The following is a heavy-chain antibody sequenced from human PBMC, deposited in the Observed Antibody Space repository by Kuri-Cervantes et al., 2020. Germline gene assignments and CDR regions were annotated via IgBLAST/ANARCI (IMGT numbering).Heavy chain of an antibody. V-gene: IGHV4-61*01. CDR3: ARDWGSGWERGAFDY. D-gene: IGHD6-19*01. CDR1: GGSVSSGSYY. J-gene: IGHJ4*02. Sequence: SETLSLTCTVSGGSVSSGSYYWGWIRQPPGKGLEWIGYIYYSGSTNYNPSLKSRVTISVDTSKNQFSLTLSSVTAADTAVYYCARDWGSGWERGAFDYWGQGTLVTVSS. CDR2: IYYSGST.